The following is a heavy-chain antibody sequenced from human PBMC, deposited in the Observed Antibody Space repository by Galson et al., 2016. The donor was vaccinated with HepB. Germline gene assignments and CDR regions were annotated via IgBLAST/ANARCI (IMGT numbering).Heavy chain of an antibody. CDR3: ARHAQQQLVRSEQNWFDP. D-gene: IGHD6-13*01. J-gene: IGHJ5*02. CDR2: IYYTGFT. Sequence: SETLSLTCTVSGGSISSRNYYWGWIRQPPGKGLEWIGSIYYTGFTYYNPSLESRVTMSVDTSKNQFSLKMNSVTAADTAVYYCARHAQQQLVRSEQNWFDPWGQGTLVTVSS. CDR1: GGSISSRNYY. V-gene: IGHV4-39*01.